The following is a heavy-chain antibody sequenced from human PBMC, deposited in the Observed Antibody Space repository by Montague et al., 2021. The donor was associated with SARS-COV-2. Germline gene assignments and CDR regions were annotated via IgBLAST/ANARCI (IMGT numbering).Heavy chain of an antibody. V-gene: IGHV4-59*01. CDR3: AKGDRWTWFDF. CDR1: GGSLNSDY. D-gene: IGHD3/OR15-3a*01. CDR2: IYYRGST. J-gene: IGHJ5*01. Sequence: SETLSLTCAVSGGSLNSDYWSWICQPPGKGLEWIGDIYYRGSTNYNPSLKSRVTISVDTSKNQFSLKLISVTAAAAAVYYCAKGDRWTWFDFWGQGTLVTVSS.